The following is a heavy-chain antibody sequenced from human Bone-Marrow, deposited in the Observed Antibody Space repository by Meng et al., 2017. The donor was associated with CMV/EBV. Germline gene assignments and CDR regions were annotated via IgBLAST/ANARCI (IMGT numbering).Heavy chain of an antibody. J-gene: IGHJ4*02. CDR1: GFTVSSNY. CDR3: ARDLFSNKPRYYFDY. CDR2: IYSGGST. V-gene: IGHV3-53*01. D-gene: IGHD4-11*01. Sequence: GESLKISCAASGFTVSSNYMSWVRQAPGKGLEWVSVIYSGGSTYYADSVKGRFTISRDNSKNTLYLQMNSLRAEDTAVYYCARDLFSNKPRYYFDYWGQGTLVTVSS.